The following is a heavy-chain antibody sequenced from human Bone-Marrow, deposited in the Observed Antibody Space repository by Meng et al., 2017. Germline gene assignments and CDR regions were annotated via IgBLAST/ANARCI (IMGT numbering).Heavy chain of an antibody. Sequence: SVKVSCKASGGTFSSYTISWVRQAPGQGLEWMGRIIPILGIANYAQKFQGRVTITADKSTSTAYMELSSLRSEDTAVYYCARDHLLLSVRGAAYYFDYWGQGTLVTVSS. V-gene: IGHV1-69*04. J-gene: IGHJ4*02. CDR1: GGTFSSYT. D-gene: IGHD3-10*01. CDR3: ARDHLLLSVRGAAYYFDY. CDR2: IIPILGIA.